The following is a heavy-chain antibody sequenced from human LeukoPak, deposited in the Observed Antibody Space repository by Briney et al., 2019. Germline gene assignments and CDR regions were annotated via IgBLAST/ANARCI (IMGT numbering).Heavy chain of an antibody. D-gene: IGHD2-2*01. Sequence: GASVKVSCKASGYTFTGYYMHWVRQATGQGLEWMGWMNPKSGYTGYAQKFQGRITFTRNTSISTAYMELSSLRSEDSAVYYCARGRRCSSTSCHFESGDYYYYMDVWGKGTTVTVSS. CDR3: ARGRRCSSTSCHFESGDYYYYMDV. CDR1: GYTFTGYY. V-gene: IGHV1-8*02. J-gene: IGHJ6*03. CDR2: MNPKSGYT.